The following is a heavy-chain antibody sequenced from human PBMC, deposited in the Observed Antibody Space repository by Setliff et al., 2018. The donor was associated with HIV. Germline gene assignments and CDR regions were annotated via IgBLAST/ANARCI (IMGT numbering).Heavy chain of an antibody. CDR3: ARGDGGLDS. J-gene: IGHJ4*02. V-gene: IGHV3-74*01. CDR1: GFTFNTYW. Sequence: PGGSLRLSCAASGFTFNTYWMHWVRQATGKGPMWISHIDNEGTSTTYADSVKGRFTVSRDNAKNTVYLQMNSLRADDTGFYYSARGDGGLDSWGQGTMVTVSS. D-gene: IGHD3-3*01. CDR2: IDNEGTST.